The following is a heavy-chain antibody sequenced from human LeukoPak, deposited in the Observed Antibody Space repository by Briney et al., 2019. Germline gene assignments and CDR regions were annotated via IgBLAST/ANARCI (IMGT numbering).Heavy chain of an antibody. V-gene: IGHV3-30*03. Sequence: GGSLRLSCAASEFTFNSYGMHWVRQAPGKGLEWVAVISYDGRNKYYADSVKGRFTISRDNSNNTLYLQMNSLKTEDTAVYYCTRDRFYVWFDPWGQGTLVTVSS. CDR1: EFTFNSYG. CDR2: ISYDGRNK. CDR3: TRDRFYVWFDP. J-gene: IGHJ5*02. D-gene: IGHD3-16*01.